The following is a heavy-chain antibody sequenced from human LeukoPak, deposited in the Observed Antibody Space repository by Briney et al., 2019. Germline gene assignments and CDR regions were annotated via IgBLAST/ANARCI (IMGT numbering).Heavy chain of an antibody. J-gene: IGHJ4*02. CDR2: ISPSSDYM. CDR1: GFTFSTYN. CDR3: ATSWSVFDF. V-gene: IGHV3-21*01. Sequence: GGSLRLSCAASGFTFSTYNMNWVRQAPGKGLEWVSSISPSSDYMKYADSIKGRFTISRDNAQNSLYLQMNSLRAEDTALCYCATSWSVFDFWGQGTLVTVSS. D-gene: IGHD6-13*01.